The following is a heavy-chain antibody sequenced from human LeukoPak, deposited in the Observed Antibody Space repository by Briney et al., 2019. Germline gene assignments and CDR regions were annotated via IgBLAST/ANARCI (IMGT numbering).Heavy chain of an antibody. CDR2: IIQDGSWE. CDR1: GFPFSNYW. D-gene: IGHD2-2*01. Sequence: GGPLRPSCTAPGFPFSNYWLNWVRQAPGKGLEWLANIIQDGSWEHYVDSVKGRFTISRDNAKNSLSLQMNSLRAEDTAIYYCGRAGPATKDHFMDVWGKGTTVTVSS. V-gene: IGHV3-7*01. J-gene: IGHJ6*03. CDR3: GRAGPATKDHFMDV.